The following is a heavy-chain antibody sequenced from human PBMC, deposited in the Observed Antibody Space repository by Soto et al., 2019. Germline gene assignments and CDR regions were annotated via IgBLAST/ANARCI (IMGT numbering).Heavy chain of an antibody. CDR3: AREDRDRETGLVPAAIDGMDV. CDR2: IIPIFGIA. J-gene: IGHJ6*02. CDR1: GGTFSRYS. V-gene: IGHV1-69*08. D-gene: IGHD2-2*01. Sequence: QVQLVQSGAEVKKPGSSVKVSCKAPGGTFSRYSITWVRQAPGHGLEWIGRIIPIFGIASYAQKFQGRVTITADESTSTAYMELRSLRSDDTAVYYCAREDRDRETGLVPAAIDGMDVWGQGTTVTVSS.